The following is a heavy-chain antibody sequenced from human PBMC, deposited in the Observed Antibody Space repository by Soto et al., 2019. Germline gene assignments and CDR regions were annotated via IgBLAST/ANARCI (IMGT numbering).Heavy chain of an antibody. V-gene: IGHV5-10-1*01. CDR2: IDPNDSHT. D-gene: IGHD3-22*01. J-gene: IGHJ6*04. CDR3: AISRRKDNSVYGTLMYYYYGVDV. Sequence: GESLKISCKGSGYIFTTYWINWVRQMPGKGLEWVGRIDPNDSHTSYSPSFQGHVTISADKSIKTAYLQWSSLKASDTAMYYCAISRRKDNSVYGTLMYYYYGVDVLGKGTTGTV. CDR1: GYIFTTYW.